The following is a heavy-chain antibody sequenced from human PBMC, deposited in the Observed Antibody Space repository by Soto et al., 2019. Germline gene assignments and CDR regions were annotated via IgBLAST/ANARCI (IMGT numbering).Heavy chain of an antibody. Sequence: QITLKESGPTLVSPTQTLTLTCTFSGFSLSTNGVGVGWIRQPPGKALEWLALIYWDDDHRYSPSLKTRLTITKDTSKNQVVLTMTKLDPADTATYYCAREVYYSTYFDSWGQGTLVTVSS. CDR1: GFSLSTNGVG. D-gene: IGHD3-10*01. CDR3: AREVYYSTYFDS. CDR2: IYWDDDH. V-gene: IGHV2-5*02. J-gene: IGHJ4*02.